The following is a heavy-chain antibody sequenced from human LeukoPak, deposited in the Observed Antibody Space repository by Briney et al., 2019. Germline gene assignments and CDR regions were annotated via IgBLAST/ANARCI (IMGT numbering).Heavy chain of an antibody. J-gene: IGHJ4*02. CDR1: GVSFDDYY. CDR3: TRMTAGHDY. Sequence: KPSETLSLTCAVSGVSFDDYYWSWVRQTPGKGLEWFGEINHSGYTNDSPSLKSRVTLSIDTSRKQFSLNLRSVTVADTGIYYCTRMTAGHDYWGQGTLVTVFS. CDR2: INHSGYT. V-gene: IGHV4-34*01. D-gene: IGHD2-21*02.